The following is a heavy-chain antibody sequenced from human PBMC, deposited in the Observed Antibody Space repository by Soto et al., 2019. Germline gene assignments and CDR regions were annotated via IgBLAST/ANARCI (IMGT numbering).Heavy chain of an antibody. J-gene: IGHJ6*02. CDR2: ISGSGGST. D-gene: IGHD3-9*01. CDR3: AKDLALRYFDWLPSGEYYYGMDV. V-gene: IGHV3-23*01. Sequence: GGSLRLSCAASGFTFSSYAMSWVGQAPGKGLERVSAISGSGGSTYYADSVKGRFTISRDNSKNTLYLQMNSLRAEDTAVYYCAKDLALRYFDWLPSGEYYYGMDVWGQGTLVTVSS. CDR1: GFTFSSYA.